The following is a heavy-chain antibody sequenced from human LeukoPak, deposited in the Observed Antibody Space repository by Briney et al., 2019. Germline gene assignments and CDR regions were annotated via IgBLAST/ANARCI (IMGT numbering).Heavy chain of an antibody. CDR2: IDPEDGET. Sequence: ASVKVSCKVSGYIRTELSIHWVRQAPGEGLEWVGSIDPEDGETIYAQKFQGRVTMTEDTSTDTAYMELSSLRSEDTAVYYCAASLQETYYDYVWGSYRLNWFDPWGQGTLVTVSS. J-gene: IGHJ5*02. V-gene: IGHV1-24*01. CDR3: AASLQETYYDYVWGSYRLNWFDP. D-gene: IGHD3-16*02. CDR1: GYIRTELS.